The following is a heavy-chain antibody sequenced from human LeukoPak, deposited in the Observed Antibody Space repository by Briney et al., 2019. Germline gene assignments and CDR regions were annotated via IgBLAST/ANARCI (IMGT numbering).Heavy chain of an antibody. D-gene: IGHD1-14*01. CDR1: GYTFTGYY. CDR2: INPNSGGT. CDR3: ARTKVPPDPWAWFDP. J-gene: IGHJ5*02. Sequence: ASVKVSCKASGYTFTGYYMHWVRQAPGQGLEWMGWINPNSGGTNYAQKFQGRVTMTRDTSISTAYMELSRLRSDDTAVYYCARTKVPPDPWAWFDPWGQGTLVTV. V-gene: IGHV1-2*02.